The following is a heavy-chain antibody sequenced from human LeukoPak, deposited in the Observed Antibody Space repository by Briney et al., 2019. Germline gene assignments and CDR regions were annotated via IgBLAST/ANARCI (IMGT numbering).Heavy chain of an antibody. CDR2: IYPGDSDT. CDR1: GYSFTTNW. CDR3: ARPSTVEMATITYFDY. V-gene: IGHV5-51*01. J-gene: IGHJ4*02. D-gene: IGHD5-24*01. Sequence: GESLKISCKGSGYSFTTNWIGWVRQMPGKGLEWMGIIYPGDSDTRYSPSFQGQVTISADKSISTAYLQWSSLKASDTAMYYCARPSTVEMATITYFDYWGQGTLVTVSS.